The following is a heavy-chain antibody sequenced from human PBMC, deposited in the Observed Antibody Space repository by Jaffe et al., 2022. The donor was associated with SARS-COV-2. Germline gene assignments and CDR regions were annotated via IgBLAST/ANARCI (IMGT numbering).Heavy chain of an antibody. CDR1: GFTFSSYG. CDR3: AKGAMVRGVTRRYYFDY. J-gene: IGHJ4*02. D-gene: IGHD3-10*01. V-gene: IGHV3-30*18. CDR2: ISYDGSNK. Sequence: QVQLVESGGGVVQPGRSLRLSCAASGFTFSSYGMHWVRQAPGKGLEWVAVISYDGSNKYYADSVKGRFTISRDNSKNTLYLQMNSLRAEDTAVYYCAKGAMVRGVTRRYYFDYWGQGTLVTVSS.